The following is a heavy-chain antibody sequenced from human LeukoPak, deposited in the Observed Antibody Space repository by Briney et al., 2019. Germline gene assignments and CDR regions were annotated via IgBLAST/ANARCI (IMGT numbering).Heavy chain of an antibody. CDR1: GYTFTTYY. CDR3: ARKNTVTQNFDY. V-gene: IGHV1-46*01. Sequence: ASVKVSCKAAGYTFTTYYLHRVRQAPGQGLEWMGMINPSGGSTTYAQKFQDRVTMTRDMSASTVYMELSSLRSEDTAVYYCARKNTVTQNFDYWGQGTLVTVSS. J-gene: IGHJ4*02. D-gene: IGHD4-17*01. CDR2: INPSGGST.